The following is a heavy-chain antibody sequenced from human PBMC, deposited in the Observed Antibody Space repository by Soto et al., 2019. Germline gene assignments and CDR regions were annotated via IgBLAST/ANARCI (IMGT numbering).Heavy chain of an antibody. D-gene: IGHD3-9*01. V-gene: IGHV3-15*01. CDR1: LLPFSNSW. J-gene: IGHJ6*02. CDR2: IKSKTDGGTT. Sequence: LRLACSSSLLPFSNSWRSGFRQAHGNGLEWVGRIKSKTDGGTTDYAAPVKGRFTFSRDDSENTLYLQMNSMKTEDTAVYYCTTDPILNGYYSYYYYYGMDLWGQGTTVTVSS. CDR3: TTDPILNGYYSYYYYYGMDL.